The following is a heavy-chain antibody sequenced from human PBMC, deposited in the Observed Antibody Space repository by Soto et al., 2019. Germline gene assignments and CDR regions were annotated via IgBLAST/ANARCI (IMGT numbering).Heavy chain of an antibody. CDR2: THHSGRT. D-gene: IGHD1-26*01. CDR3: ARSEATLLDY. Sequence: QVQLQESGPGLVKPSGTLSLTCTVSGGSMSSSNWWNWVRQPPGKGLEWIGETHHSGRTNYNPSLKTRVTITVDKSKNLFSLKLSSVTAAVTAVYYCARSEATLLDYWGQGTLVTVSS. CDR1: GGSMSSSNW. V-gene: IGHV4-4*02. J-gene: IGHJ4*02.